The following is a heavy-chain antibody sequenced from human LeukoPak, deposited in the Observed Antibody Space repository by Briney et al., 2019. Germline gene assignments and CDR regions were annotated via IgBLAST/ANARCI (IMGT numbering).Heavy chain of an antibody. Sequence: ASVKVSCKASGYTFTGYYMHWVRQAPGQGLEWMGWINPNSGGTNYAQKFQGRVTMTRDTSISTAYMEPSRLRSDDTAVYYCARSTSSSSRCDYWGQGTLVTVSS. D-gene: IGHD6-6*01. CDR2: INPNSGGT. J-gene: IGHJ4*02. CDR3: ARSTSSSSRCDY. V-gene: IGHV1-2*02. CDR1: GYTFTGYY.